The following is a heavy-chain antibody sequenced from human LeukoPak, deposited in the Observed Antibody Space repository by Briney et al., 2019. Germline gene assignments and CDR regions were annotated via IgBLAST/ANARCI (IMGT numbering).Heavy chain of an antibody. Sequence: SETLSLTCTVSGGSISSYYWSWIRQPPGKGLEWIGYIYYSGSTNYNPSLKSRVTISVDTSKNQFSLKLNSVTAADTAVYYCAREGYYYAGSGCYYLDYWGQGTLVTVSS. CDR2: IYYSGST. CDR3: AREGYYYAGSGCYYLDY. D-gene: IGHD3-22*01. CDR1: GGSISSYY. V-gene: IGHV4-59*01. J-gene: IGHJ4*02.